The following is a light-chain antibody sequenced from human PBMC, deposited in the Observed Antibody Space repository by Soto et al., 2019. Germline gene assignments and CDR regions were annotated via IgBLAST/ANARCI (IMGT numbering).Light chain of an antibody. J-gene: IGKJ4*01. Sequence: LTQSPGTLSLSPGQRATLSCRASQSISSRYLAWYQQRPGQAPRLLIYGASNRATGIPDRFSGSGSGTDVTLTISRLEPEDFAVYYCQQYGSSPPLTFGGGTKVEIK. CDR1: QSISSRY. CDR3: QQYGSSPPLT. CDR2: GAS. V-gene: IGKV3-20*01.